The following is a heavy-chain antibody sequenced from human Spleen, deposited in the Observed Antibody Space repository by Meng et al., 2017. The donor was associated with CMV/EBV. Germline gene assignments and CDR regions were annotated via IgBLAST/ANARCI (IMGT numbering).Heavy chain of an antibody. Sequence: SLKISCAASGFTFSEYAMHWVRQAPGKGLEWVAVISYDGSNKYYADSVKGRFTISRDNSKNTLYLQMNSLRAEDTAVYYCARAAVRGVIITAVDPWGQGTLVTVSS. CDR1: GFTFSEYA. V-gene: IGHV3-30*04. D-gene: IGHD3-10*01. CDR2: ISYDGSNK. CDR3: ARAAVRGVIITAVDP. J-gene: IGHJ5*02.